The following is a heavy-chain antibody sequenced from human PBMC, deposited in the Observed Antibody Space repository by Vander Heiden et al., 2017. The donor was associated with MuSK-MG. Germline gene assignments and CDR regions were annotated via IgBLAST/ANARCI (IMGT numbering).Heavy chain of an antibody. D-gene: IGHD2-2*01. V-gene: IGHV4-39*01. CDR2: INYSGST. CDR3: ARLVRIEYYYMDV. Sequence: QLQLQESGPGLLKPSETLSLTCTVSGGSISSSSYYWGWTRQPPGKGLEWIGSINYSGSTYYHPSLKSRVTISVDTSKNQFSLKLSSVTAADTAVYYCARLVRIEYYYMDVWGQGTTVTVSS. J-gene: IGHJ6*03. CDR1: GGSISSSSYY.